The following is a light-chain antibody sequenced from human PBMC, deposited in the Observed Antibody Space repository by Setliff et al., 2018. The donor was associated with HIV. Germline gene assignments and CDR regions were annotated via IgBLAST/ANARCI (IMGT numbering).Light chain of an antibody. V-gene: IGKV3-15*01. Sequence: EIVMTQSPGTLSLSPGERATLSCRASQSVSSHLAWYQQKPGQPPRLLIYGISNRAPGIPARFSGSGSGTEFTLTITSLQSEDFAIYYCQQYDSWLWTFGQGTKVDIK. CDR3: QQYDSWLWT. J-gene: IGKJ1*01. CDR1: QSVSSH. CDR2: GIS.